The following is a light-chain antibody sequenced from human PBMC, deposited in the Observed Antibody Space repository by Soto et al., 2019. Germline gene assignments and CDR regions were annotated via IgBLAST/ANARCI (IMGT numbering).Light chain of an antibody. CDR3: HVWDSRRDHVV. Sequence: SYELTQPPSVSVAPGKTASITCGGNNIGGKTVHWFQQKPGQAPVVVLYYDTHRPSGIPERFSGSNSGNTATLTISRVEAGDEADYYCHVWDSRRDHVVFGGGTKLTVL. CDR2: YDT. CDR1: NIGGKT. J-gene: IGLJ3*02. V-gene: IGLV3-21*04.